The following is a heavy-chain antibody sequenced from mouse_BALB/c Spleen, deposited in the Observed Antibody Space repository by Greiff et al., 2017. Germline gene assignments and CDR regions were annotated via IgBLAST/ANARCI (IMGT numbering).Heavy chain of an antibody. CDR2: ISSGSSTI. V-gene: IGHV5-17*02. CDR1: GFTFSSFG. Sequence: EVHLVESGGGLVQPGGSRKLSCAASGFTFSSFGMHWVRQAPEKGLEWVAYISSGSSTIYYADTVKGRFTISRDNPKNTLFLQMTSLRSEDTAMYYCAREVYDYDEGYFDYWGQGTTLTVSS. CDR3: AREVYDYDEGYFDY. J-gene: IGHJ2*01. D-gene: IGHD2-4*01.